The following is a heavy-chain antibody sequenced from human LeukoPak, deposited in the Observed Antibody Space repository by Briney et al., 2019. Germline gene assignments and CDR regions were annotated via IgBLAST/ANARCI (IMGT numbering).Heavy chain of an antibody. D-gene: IGHD4-17*01. Sequence: ASVNVSCKASGYTFTSYGISWLRPAPGQGLEWMGWISAYNGNTNYPQKLQGRVTMTTDTSTSTAYMELRILRSDDTAVYYCARGDYGDYNWFDPWGQGTLVTVSS. CDR3: ARGDYGDYNWFDP. J-gene: IGHJ5*02. CDR2: ISAYNGNT. V-gene: IGHV1-18*04. CDR1: GYTFTSYG.